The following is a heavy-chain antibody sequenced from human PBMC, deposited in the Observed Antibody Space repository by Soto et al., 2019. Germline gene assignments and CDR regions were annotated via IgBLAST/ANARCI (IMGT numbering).Heavy chain of an antibody. CDR3: ARERLWFGELLGVFDY. CDR1: GFTFSSYW. V-gene: IGHV3-7*01. Sequence: GESLRLSCAASGFTFSSYWMSWVRQAPGKGLEWVANIKQDGSEKYYVDSVKGRFTISRDNAKNSLYLQMNSLRAEDTAVYYCARERLWFGELLGVFDYWGQGTLVTVSS. J-gene: IGHJ4*02. CDR2: IKQDGSEK. D-gene: IGHD3-10*01.